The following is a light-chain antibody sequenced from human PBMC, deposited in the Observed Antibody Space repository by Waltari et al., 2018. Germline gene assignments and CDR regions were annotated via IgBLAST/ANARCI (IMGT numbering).Light chain of an antibody. Sequence: QSALTQPASVSGSPGQSITISCSGTDSDVGAYDFVSCYQQHPGTAPHLIIYEVSNRPSGISNRFSASNYGTAASLTISGLQAEDEADYYCSSYTTSSAPGVFGTGTRVTVL. CDR2: EVS. CDR1: DSDVGAYDF. V-gene: IGLV2-14*01. J-gene: IGLJ1*01. CDR3: SSYTTSSAPGV.